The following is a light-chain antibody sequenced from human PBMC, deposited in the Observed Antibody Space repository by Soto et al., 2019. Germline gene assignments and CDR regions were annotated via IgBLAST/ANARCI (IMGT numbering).Light chain of an antibody. V-gene: IGKV4-1*01. CDR3: QQYYITPLT. CDR1: QSVLFSSNNKNY. Sequence: DIVMTQSPDSLAVSLGERATINCKSSQSVLFSSNNKNYLAWYQQKPGQPPKLLIYWASTRESRVPDRFSGSGSWTDFTLTISSLQAGDAAVYFCQQYYITPLTFGGGTRLEI. CDR2: WAS. J-gene: IGKJ4*01.